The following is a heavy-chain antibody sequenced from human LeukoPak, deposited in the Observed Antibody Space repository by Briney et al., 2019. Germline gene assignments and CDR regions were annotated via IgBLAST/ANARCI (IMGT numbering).Heavy chain of an antibody. CDR2: IRGDGREQ. V-gene: IGHV3-7*01. D-gene: IGHD3-9*01. Sequence: GGSLRLSCAASGFTFSSYWMHWVRQAPGKGLEWVANIRGDGREQNYVASVKGRFTISRDNAQNSLYLHMSSLGAEDTALYFCSRFLYQSSGYHFFDSWGQGTLVTVSS. J-gene: IGHJ4*02. CDR3: SRFLYQSSGYHFFDS. CDR1: GFTFSSYW.